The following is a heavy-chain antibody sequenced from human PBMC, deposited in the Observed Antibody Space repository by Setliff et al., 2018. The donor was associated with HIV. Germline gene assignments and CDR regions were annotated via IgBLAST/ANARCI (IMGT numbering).Heavy chain of an antibody. J-gene: IGHJ4*02. CDR2: ISHSEDT. V-gene: IGHV4-31*03. CDR1: RGSITSGGYY. D-gene: IGHD3-16*01. Sequence: SETRSLTCTVSRGSITSGGYYWSWIRQHPGKDLEWIGYISHSEDTDYNPSLKSRLTMSIDTSKNQFSLKLSSVTAADTAVYYCARTLRAAAKGYFAYWGQGTLVTVSS. CDR3: ARTLRAAAKGYFAY.